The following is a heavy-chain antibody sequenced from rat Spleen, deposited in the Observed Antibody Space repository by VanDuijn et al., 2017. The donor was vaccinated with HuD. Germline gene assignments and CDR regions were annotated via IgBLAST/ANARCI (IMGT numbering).Heavy chain of an antibody. J-gene: IGHJ3*01. V-gene: IGHV5-7*01. Sequence: EVQLVESGGGLVQPGRSLKLSCAASGFTFTDYYMAWVRQAPTKGLEWVATISYDGISTYYRDSVRGRFTISSNNAESTLYLQMDSLRSEDTATYYCARQYYSSSPFAYWGQGTLVTVSS. CDR2: ISYDGIST. CDR1: GFTFTDYY. D-gene: IGHD1-2*01. CDR3: ARQYYSSSPFAY.